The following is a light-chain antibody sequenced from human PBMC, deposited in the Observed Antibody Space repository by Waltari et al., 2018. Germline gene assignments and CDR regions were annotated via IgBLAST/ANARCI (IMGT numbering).Light chain of an antibody. CDR2: DDT. J-gene: IGLJ2*01. CDR3: QVWDSDSDHVL. CDR1: NIETTY. V-gene: IGLV3-21*02. Sequence: SVVLSQPPSVSAAPGQTATISCGKNNIETTYVQWYQQRPGQAPELVVYDDTDRPAGIPERFSGSSSGNTATLTISRVEAGDEADYYCQVWDSDSDHVLFGGGTRLTVL.